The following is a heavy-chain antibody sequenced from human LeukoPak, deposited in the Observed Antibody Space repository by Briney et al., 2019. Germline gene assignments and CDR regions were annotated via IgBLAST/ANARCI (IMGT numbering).Heavy chain of an antibody. V-gene: IGHV1-3*01. CDR1: GYTFTSYA. CDR2: INAGNGNT. J-gene: IGHJ4*02. CDR3: ARDNPLHCSGGSCYSKVFDY. Sequence: GASVKVFCKASGYTFTSYAMHWVRQAPGQRLEWMGWINAGNGNTKYSQKFQGRVTITRDTSASTAYMELSSLRSEDTGVYYCARDNPLHCSGGSCYSKVFDYWGQGTLVTVSS. D-gene: IGHD2-15*01.